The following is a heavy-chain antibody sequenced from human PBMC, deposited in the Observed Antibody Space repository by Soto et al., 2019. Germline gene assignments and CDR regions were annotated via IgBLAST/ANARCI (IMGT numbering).Heavy chain of an antibody. D-gene: IGHD3-22*01. V-gene: IGHV3-30*03. J-gene: IGHJ4*02. CDR1: GFTFSSYG. CDR3: ARNLPSAYYYDSSGPPEGAFDY. Sequence: PGGSLRLSCAASGFTFSSYGMHWVRQAPGKGLEWVAVISYDGSNKYYADSVKGRFTISRDNSKNTLYLQMNSLRAEDTAVYYCARNLPSAYYYDSSGPPEGAFDYWGQGTLVTVSS. CDR2: ISYDGSNK.